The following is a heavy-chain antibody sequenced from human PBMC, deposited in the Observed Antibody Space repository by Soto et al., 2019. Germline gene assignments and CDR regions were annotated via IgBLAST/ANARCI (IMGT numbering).Heavy chain of an antibody. CDR3: AKDVHYDIATGIEYFAH. J-gene: IGHJ1*01. CDR1: GFTFSSYA. CDR2: ISGTGRVT. V-gene: IGHV3-23*01. D-gene: IGHD3-9*01. Sequence: EVQLLESGGGLVQPGESLKISCAVSGFTFSSYAMSWVRQAPGKGLEWVSGISGTGRVTNYAESVKGRFTISRDNPKNTLSLEMQSLRAEDTAVYYCAKDVHYDIATGIEYFAHWGQGNLVTVSS.